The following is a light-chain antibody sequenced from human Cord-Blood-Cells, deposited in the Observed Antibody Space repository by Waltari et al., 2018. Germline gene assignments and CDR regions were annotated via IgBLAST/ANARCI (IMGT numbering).Light chain of an antibody. CDR1: TGAVTSGYY. V-gene: IGLV7-43*01. CDR3: LLYYGGARV. J-gene: IGLJ3*02. CDR2: STS. Sequence: QTVVTQEPSLTVSPGGTVTLTCASSTGAVTSGYYPNWFQQKPGQAPRALIYSTSNDPCWTPARFSGSLLGGKAALTLSGVQPEDEAEYYCLLYYGGARVFGGGTKLTVL.